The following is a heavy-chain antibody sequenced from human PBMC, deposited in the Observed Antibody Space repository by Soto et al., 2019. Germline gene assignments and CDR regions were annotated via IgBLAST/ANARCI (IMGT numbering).Heavy chain of an antibody. V-gene: IGHV1-2*04. CDR3: GREGDLSHTPTLTQGHYYYYYGMDV. Sequence: GASVKVSCKASGYTFTGYYMHWVRQAPGQGLEWMGWINPNSGGTNYAQKFQGWVTMTRDTSISTAYMELSRLRSDDTAVYYCGREGDLSHTPTLTQGHYYYYYGMDVWGQGTTVTVSS. CDR2: INPNSGGT. D-gene: IGHD4-17*01. J-gene: IGHJ6*02. CDR1: GYTFTGYY.